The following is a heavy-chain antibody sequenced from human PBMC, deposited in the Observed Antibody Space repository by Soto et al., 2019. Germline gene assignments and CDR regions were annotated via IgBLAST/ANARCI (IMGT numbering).Heavy chain of an antibody. V-gene: IGHV3-15*01. J-gene: IGHJ6*02. CDR3: AKDWELMTVTTLDYYYGMDV. CDR1: GFTFSDAW. Sequence: EVQLVESGGGLVKPGGSLRLSCAASGFTFSDAWMSWVRQAPGKGLEWVGLIKKKTDGGTTEYAAPVKGRFTISRDDSKNTLYLQMSSLKTEDTAVYYCAKDWELMTVTTLDYYYGMDVWGQGTTVTVSS. CDR2: IKKKTDGGTT. D-gene: IGHD4-17*01.